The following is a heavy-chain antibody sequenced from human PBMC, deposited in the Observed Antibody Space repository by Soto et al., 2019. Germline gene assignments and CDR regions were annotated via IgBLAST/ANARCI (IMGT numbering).Heavy chain of an antibody. CDR1: GGSISSYY. D-gene: IGHD1-7*01. CDR3: ARLAVHNWNFPLGAGPPFDY. V-gene: IGHV4-59*07. Sequence: PSDTLSLNCTVPGGSISSYYWSWIRQPPGKGLEWIGYIYYSGSTRYSPSFQGQVTISADKSISTAYLQWSSLRASDTAMYYCARLAVHNWNFPLGAGPPFDYWGQGTRVTVSS. CDR2: IYYSGST. J-gene: IGHJ4*02.